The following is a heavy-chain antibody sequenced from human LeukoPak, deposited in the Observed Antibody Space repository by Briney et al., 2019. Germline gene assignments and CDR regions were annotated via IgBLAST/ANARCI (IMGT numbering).Heavy chain of an antibody. J-gene: IGHJ5*02. CDR3: ARGALTGP. V-gene: IGHV4-59*01. D-gene: IGHD1-14*01. Sequence: SETLSLTCIVSGGSISSNYWSWIRQSPGKGLEWIGHIHYSGTTNYNPSLKSRITISPDTSKDQFSLKVKSVTAADTAVYYCARGALTGPWGQGILVSVSS. CDR2: IHYSGTT. CDR1: GGSISSNY.